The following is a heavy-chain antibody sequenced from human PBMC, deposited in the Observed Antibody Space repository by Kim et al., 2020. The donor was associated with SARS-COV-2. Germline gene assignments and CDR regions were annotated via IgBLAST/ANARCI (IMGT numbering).Heavy chain of an antibody. V-gene: IGHV1-24*01. Sequence: ASVKVSCKVSGYTLTELSVHWVRQAPGKGLEWMGGFDPEDGETIYAQKFQGRVTMTEDTSTDTAYMELSSLRSEDTAVYYCATGPAVAGTLVHYYYYYGMDVWGQGTTVTVSS. J-gene: IGHJ6*02. CDR1: GYTLTELS. CDR2: FDPEDGET. D-gene: IGHD6-19*01. CDR3: ATGPAVAGTLVHYYYYYGMDV.